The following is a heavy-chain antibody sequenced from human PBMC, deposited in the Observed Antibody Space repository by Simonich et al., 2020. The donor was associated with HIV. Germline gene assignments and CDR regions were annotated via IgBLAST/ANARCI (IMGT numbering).Heavy chain of an antibody. CDR2: IYWDDGK. D-gene: IGHD3-10*01. Sequence: QITLKESGPTLVKPTQTLTLTCTFSGFSLSTSGVGVGWIRQPPGKALEWLALIYWDDGKRYSPSLKSRPTITKDTSKNQVVLTMTNMDPVDTATYYCAHSPGGGSGSYYNYFDYWGQGTLVTVSS. J-gene: IGHJ4*02. CDR1: GFSLSTSGVG. CDR3: AHSPGGGSGSYYNYFDY. V-gene: IGHV2-5*02.